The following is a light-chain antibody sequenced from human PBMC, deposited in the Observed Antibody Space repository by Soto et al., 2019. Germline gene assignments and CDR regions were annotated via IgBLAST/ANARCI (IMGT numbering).Light chain of an antibody. J-gene: IGKJ4*01. CDR1: PSVSNS. Sequence: ESVFTQSPSTLSLSPGERATLSCRASPSVSNSLAWYQHKPGQAPRLLIYDAFNRATGVPTRFSGSGSGTDFTLTISSLEPEDFAVYYCQQRNDWALIFGGGTKVDIK. CDR3: QQRNDWALI. V-gene: IGKV3-11*01. CDR2: DAF.